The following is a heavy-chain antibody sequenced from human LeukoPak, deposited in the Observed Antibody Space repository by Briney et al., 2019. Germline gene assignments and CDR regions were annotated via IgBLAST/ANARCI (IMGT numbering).Heavy chain of an antibody. CDR1: GGSISSDNYY. D-gene: IGHD3-10*01. J-gene: IGHJ4*02. CDR2: IYYSGDT. Sequence: SETLSLTCTVSGGSISSDNYYWGWVRQPPGKGLEWTGKIYYSGDTYYNPSLKSRVTISVDTSKNHFSLKLSSVTAADTAVYYCAREGVRGSGSYYNADFDYWGQGTLVTVSS. V-gene: IGHV4-39*07. CDR3: AREGVRGSGSYYNADFDY.